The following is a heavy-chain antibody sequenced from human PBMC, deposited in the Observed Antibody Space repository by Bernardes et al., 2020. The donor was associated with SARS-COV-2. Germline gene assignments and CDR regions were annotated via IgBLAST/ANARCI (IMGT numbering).Heavy chain of an antibody. CDR1: GFTFTNYW. V-gene: IGHV3-74*01. CDR3: ARGYYDSSGYYYFDY. Sequence: GGSLRLSCAASGFTFTNYWMHWGRQAPGRGLVWVSRITPDGRSTDYADSVKGRFTISRDNAKNSLHLQMNSLRAEDTALYHCARGYYDSSGYYYFDYWGQGTLITVSS. D-gene: IGHD3-22*01. CDR2: ITPDGRST. J-gene: IGHJ4*02.